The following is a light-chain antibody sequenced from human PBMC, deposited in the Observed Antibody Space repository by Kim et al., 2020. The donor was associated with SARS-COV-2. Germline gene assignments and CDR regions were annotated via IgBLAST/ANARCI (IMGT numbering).Light chain of an antibody. V-gene: IGKV1-27*01. CDR3: QKYYSDPS. CDR2: AAS. CDR1: QAISNY. Sequence: DIQMTQSPSSLSASVGDRVTTTCRASQAISNYLAWYQQKPGKVPKLLIYAASTLQSGVPSRFSGAGSGTDFTLTISSLQPEDVATYYCQKYYSDPSFGQGTKVDIK. J-gene: IGKJ1*01.